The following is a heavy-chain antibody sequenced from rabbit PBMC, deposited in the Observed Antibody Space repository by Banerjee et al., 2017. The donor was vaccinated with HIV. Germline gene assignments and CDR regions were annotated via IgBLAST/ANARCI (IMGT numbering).Heavy chain of an antibody. CDR2: IYAGSSGSA. CDR3: ARDLAGVIGWNFDL. V-gene: IGHV1S45*01. Sequence: QEQLEESGGGLVQPEGSLTLTCKASGFDFSSNAICWVRQAPGKGLEWIGTIYAGSSGSAYYASWVNGRFTISKTSSTTVTLQMTSLTAADTATYFCARDLAGVIGWNFDLWGQGTLVTVS. J-gene: IGHJ4*01. CDR1: GFDFSSNA. D-gene: IGHD4-1*01.